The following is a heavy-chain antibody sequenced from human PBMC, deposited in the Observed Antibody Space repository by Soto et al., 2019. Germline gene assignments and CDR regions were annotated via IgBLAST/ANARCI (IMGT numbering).Heavy chain of an antibody. J-gene: IGHJ4*02. D-gene: IGHD2-2*01. CDR1: GYSFSSYW. V-gene: IGHV5-10-1*01. CDR2: IGPSDSYT. Sequence: GESLKISCKGSGYSFSSYWISWVRQMPGKGPEWMGRIGPSDSYTNYSPSFRGHVTISADKSISTAYLHWSSLKASDTAMFYCARHYCSSTSCSLTFDHWGQGTLVTVSS. CDR3: ARHYCSSTSCSLTFDH.